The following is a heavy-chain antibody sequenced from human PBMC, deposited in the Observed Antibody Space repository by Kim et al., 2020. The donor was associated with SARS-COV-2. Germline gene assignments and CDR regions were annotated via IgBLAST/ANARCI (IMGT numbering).Heavy chain of an antibody. V-gene: IGHV3-23*01. CDR2: ISGSGGST. J-gene: IGHJ4*02. D-gene: IGHD3-3*01. Sequence: GGSLRLSCAASGFTFSSYAMSWVRQAPGKGLEWVSAISGSGGSTYYADSVKGRFTISRDNSKNTLYLQMNSLRADDTAVYYCAKEELYSFGVHDAGSYWGQGTIVTVSS. CDR3: AKEELYSFGVHDAGSY. CDR1: GFTFSSYA.